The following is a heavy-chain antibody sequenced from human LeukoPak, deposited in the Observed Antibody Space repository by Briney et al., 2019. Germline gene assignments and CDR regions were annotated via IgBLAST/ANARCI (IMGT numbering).Heavy chain of an antibody. J-gene: IGHJ4*02. CDR1: GFTFSNAW. CDR3: TTDQIAAAGWGYDDY. Sequence: GGSLRLSCAASGFTFSNAWMSWVRQAPGKGLEWVGRIKSKTDGGTTDYAAPVKGRFTISRDDSKNTLYLQMNSLKTEDTAVYYCTTDQIAAAGWGYDDYWGQGTLVTVSS. V-gene: IGHV3-15*01. CDR2: IKSKTDGGTT. D-gene: IGHD6-13*01.